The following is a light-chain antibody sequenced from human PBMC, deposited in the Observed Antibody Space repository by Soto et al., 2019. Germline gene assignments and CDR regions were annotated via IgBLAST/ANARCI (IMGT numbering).Light chain of an antibody. CDR3: LLSYNGVQV. CDR2: DTS. J-gene: IGLJ3*02. V-gene: IGLV7-46*01. Sequence: QAVVTQDPSLTVSPGGTVTLTCGSSAGAVTSGQYPFWFQQKPGQAPKTLIYDTSRRHSWTPARFSGSLLGGKAALTLSGTQPEDEAEYYCLLSYNGVQVFGGGTKLTVL. CDR1: AGAVTSGQY.